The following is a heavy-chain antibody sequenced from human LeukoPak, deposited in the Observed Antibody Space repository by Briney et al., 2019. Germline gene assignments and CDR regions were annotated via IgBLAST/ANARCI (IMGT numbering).Heavy chain of an antibody. CDR1: GGTFSSYA. J-gene: IGHJ3*02. CDR2: IIPIFGTA. D-gene: IGHD4-23*01. Sequence: GASVKVSCKASGGTFSSYAISWVRQAPGQGLEWMGGIIPIFGTANYAQKFQGRVTTTADESTSTAYMELSSLRSEDTAVYYCAGTKADYGGNSGAFDIWGQGTMVTVSS. CDR3: AGTKADYGGNSGAFDI. V-gene: IGHV1-69*13.